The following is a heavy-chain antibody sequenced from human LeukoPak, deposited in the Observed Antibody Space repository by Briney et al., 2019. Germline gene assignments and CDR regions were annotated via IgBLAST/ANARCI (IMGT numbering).Heavy chain of an antibody. J-gene: IGHJ4*02. CDR1: GGSISSGGYS. CDR3: ARGVSSGYYGFDY. CDR2: IYHSGST. V-gene: IGHV4-30-2*01. D-gene: IGHD3-22*01. Sequence: SETLSLTCAVSGGSISSGGYSWSWIRQPPGKGLEWIGYIYHSGSTYYNPSLKSRVTISVDRSKNQFSLKLSSVTAADTAVYYCARGVSSGYYGFDYWGQGTLVTVSS.